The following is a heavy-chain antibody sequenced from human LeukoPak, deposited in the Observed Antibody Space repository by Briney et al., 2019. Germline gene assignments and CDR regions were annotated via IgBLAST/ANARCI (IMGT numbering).Heavy chain of an antibody. CDR2: ISGSGGST. J-gene: IGHJ6*03. Sequence: GGSLRLSCAASGFTFSSYGMSWVRQAPGKGLEWVSAISGSGGSTYYADSVKGRFTISRDNSKNTLYLQMNSLRAEDTAVYYCAKRPYGSGTNYYMDVWGKGTTVTISS. D-gene: IGHD3-10*01. V-gene: IGHV3-23*01. CDR3: AKRPYGSGTNYYMDV. CDR1: GFTFSSYG.